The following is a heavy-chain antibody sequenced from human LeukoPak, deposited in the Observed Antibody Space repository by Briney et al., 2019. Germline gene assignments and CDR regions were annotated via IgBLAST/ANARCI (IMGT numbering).Heavy chain of an antibody. D-gene: IGHD6-13*01. V-gene: IGHV3-23*01. Sequence: GRSLRLSCAASGFTFRSYAMTWVRPAPGKGLVWVSIISGSGETTYYADSVRGRFTISRDNSKDTLYLQMNTLRAEDTAVYYCAKVLGTYGSSGYARYFDHWGQGILVTVSS. CDR1: GFTFRSYA. CDR2: ISGSGETT. CDR3: AKVLGTYGSSGYARYFDH. J-gene: IGHJ4*02.